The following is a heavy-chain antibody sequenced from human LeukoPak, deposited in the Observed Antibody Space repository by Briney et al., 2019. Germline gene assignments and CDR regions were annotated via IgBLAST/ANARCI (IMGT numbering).Heavy chain of an antibody. V-gene: IGHV4-30-2*01. CDR2: IYHSGST. Sequence: PSQTLSLTCAVSGGSISSGGYSWSWIRQPPGKGLEWIGYIYHSGSTYYNPSLKSRVTISVGRSKNQFSLKLSSVTAADTAVYYCASMVRGAKEGYYFDYWGQGTLVTVSS. CDR3: ASMVRGAKEGYYFDY. D-gene: IGHD3-10*01. J-gene: IGHJ4*02. CDR1: GGSISSGGYS.